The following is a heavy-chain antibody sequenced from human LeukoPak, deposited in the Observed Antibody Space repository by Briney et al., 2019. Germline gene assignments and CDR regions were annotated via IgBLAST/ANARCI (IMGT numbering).Heavy chain of an antibody. CDR2: IYYSGST. CDR1: GGSISSYY. V-gene: IGHV4-39*07. J-gene: IGHJ4*02. D-gene: IGHD4-23*01. Sequence: SETLSLTCTVSGGSISSYYWGWIRQPPGKGLEWIGSIYYSGSTYYNPSLKSRVTISVDTSKDQFSLKLSSVTAADTAVYYCATGTTVVIVQFDYWGQGTLVTVSS. CDR3: ATGTTVVIVQFDY.